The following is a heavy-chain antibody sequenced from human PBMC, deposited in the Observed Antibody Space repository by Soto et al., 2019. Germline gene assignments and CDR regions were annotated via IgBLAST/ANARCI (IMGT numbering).Heavy chain of an antibody. CDR2: INHTGGT. CDR1: GGSVNGYY. V-gene: IGHV4-34*10. J-gene: IGHJ5*02. CDR3: ARDRSTYGGGGTGEVKENWFDP. Sequence: PSETLSLTCAVYGGSVNGYYWNWIRRPPGKGLEWIGEINHTGGTHYNPSLKSRVTMSVDTSKNQVSLKLNSVTTADTAVYYCARDRSTYGGGGTGEVKENWFDPWGPGTLVTVSS. D-gene: IGHD3-3*02.